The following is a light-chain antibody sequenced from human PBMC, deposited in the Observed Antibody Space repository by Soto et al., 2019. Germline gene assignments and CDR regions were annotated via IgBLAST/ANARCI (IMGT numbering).Light chain of an antibody. CDR1: QSVNIY. CDR2: GAS. V-gene: IGKV3D-15*01. Sequence: EIVMTQSPATLSVSPGERATLSCRASQSVNIYLAWYQQKPGQAPRLLIFGASSRATGIPARFSGSGSGIEFKLTISSLHSEAFAVYCCQQYDDWLRLTFGGGTKVEIK. J-gene: IGKJ4*01. CDR3: QQYDDWLRLT.